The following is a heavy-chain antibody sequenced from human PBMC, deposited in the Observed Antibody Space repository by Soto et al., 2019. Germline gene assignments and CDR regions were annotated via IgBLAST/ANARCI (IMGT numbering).Heavy chain of an antibody. Sequence: PGGSLRLSCTASGFTFGDYAMSWVRQAPGKGLEWVGFIRSKAYGGTTEYAASVKGRFTISRDDSKSIAYLQMNSLKTEDTAVYYCTRDPSTLYYDFWSGYGAYFDYWGRGTLVTVSS. D-gene: IGHD3-3*01. V-gene: IGHV3-49*04. CDR1: GFTFGDYA. CDR3: TRDPSTLYYDFWSGYGAYFDY. CDR2: IRSKAYGGTT. J-gene: IGHJ4*02.